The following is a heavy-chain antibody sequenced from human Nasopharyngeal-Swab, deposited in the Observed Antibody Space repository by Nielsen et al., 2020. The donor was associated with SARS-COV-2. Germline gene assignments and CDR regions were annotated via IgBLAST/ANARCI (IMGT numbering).Heavy chain of an antibody. CDR3: AKVISTYYYDSSGYYYVAPHDAFDI. D-gene: IGHD3-22*01. J-gene: IGHJ3*02. CDR1: GFTFSSYA. CDR2: ISGSGGST. V-gene: IGHV3-23*01. Sequence: GRSLTLSCAASGFTFSSYAMSWVRQAPGKGLEWVSAISGSGGSTYYADSVKGRFTISRDNSKNTLYLQMNSLRAEDTAVYYCAKVISTYYYDSSGYYYVAPHDAFDIWGQGTMVTVSS.